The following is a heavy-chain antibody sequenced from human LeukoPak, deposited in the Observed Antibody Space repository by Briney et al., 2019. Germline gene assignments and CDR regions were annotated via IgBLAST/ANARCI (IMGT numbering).Heavy chain of an antibody. CDR2: IYYSGST. CDR3: ARGLFSNYYDSRANWFDP. V-gene: IGHV4-39*07. Sequence: SETLSLTCTVSGGSISSSSYYWGWIRQPPGKGLEWIGRIYYSGSTYYNPSLKSRVTISVDTSKNQFSLKLRSVTAADTAVYYCARGLFSNYYDSRANWFDPWGQGTLVTVSS. D-gene: IGHD3-22*01. CDR1: GGSISSSSYY. J-gene: IGHJ5*02.